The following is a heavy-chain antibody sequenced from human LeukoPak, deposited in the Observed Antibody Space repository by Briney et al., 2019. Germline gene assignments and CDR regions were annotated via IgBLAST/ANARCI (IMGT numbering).Heavy chain of an antibody. CDR3: ASSNLAAMVRGVSNWFDP. V-gene: IGHV1-69*05. J-gene: IGHJ5*02. CDR1: GGTFSSYA. D-gene: IGHD3-10*01. CDR2: IIPIFGTA. Sequence: ASVKVSCKASGGTFSSYAISWVRQAPGQGLEWMGGIIPIFGTANYAQKFQGRVTITTDESTSTAYMELSSLRSEDTAVYYCASSNLAAMVRGVSNWFDPWSQGTLVTVSS.